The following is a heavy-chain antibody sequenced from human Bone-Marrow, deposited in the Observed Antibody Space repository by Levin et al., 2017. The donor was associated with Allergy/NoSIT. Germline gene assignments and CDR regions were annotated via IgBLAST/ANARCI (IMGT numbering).Heavy chain of an antibody. CDR3: ARANQYYYYAMNV. V-gene: IGHV1-2*02. CDR2: INPASGAT. J-gene: IGHJ6*02. Sequence: GESLKISCKTSGFTFTGYYLHWVRQAPGQGLEWMGWINPASGATNYAPSFQGRVSMTRDTAVNTAHMNLNGLTSDDTAVYFCARANQYYYYAMNVWGQGTTVTVSS. CDR1: GFTFTGYY. D-gene: IGHD1-14*01.